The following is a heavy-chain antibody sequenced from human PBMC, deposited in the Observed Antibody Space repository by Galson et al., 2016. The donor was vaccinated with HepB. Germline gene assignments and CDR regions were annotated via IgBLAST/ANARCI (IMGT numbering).Heavy chain of an antibody. V-gene: IGHV3-23*01. J-gene: IGHJ4*02. CDR3: AKDFGSTGYYQVFES. CDR2: ISSRGITT. CDR1: GFTFSLNA. D-gene: IGHD3-22*01. Sequence: SLRLSCAASGFTFSLNALTWVRQAPGKGLEWVSAISSRGITTFYSDSVKGRFTVSRDNSKNTLFLQMDSLRAEDTAIYYCAKDFGSTGYYQVFESWGQGTLVAVSP.